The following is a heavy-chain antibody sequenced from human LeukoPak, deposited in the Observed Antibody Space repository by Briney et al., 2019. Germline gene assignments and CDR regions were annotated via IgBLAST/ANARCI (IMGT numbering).Heavy chain of an antibody. J-gene: IGHJ4*02. CDR3: ARDSGSYHFDY. Sequence: SETLSLTCTVSGGSISGSSYYWGWIRQPPGKGLEWIGSIFYSGSTYYNPSLKSRVTVSLDTSKNQFSLKLSSVTAADTAVYYCARDSGSYHFDYWGQGTLVTVSS. CDR1: GGSISGSSYY. CDR2: IFYSGST. D-gene: IGHD1-26*01. V-gene: IGHV4-39*07.